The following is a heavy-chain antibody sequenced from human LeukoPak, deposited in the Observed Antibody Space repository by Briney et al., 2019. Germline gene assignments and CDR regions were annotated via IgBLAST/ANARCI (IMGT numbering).Heavy chain of an antibody. D-gene: IGHD4/OR15-4a*01. Sequence: ASVKVSCKVSGSTLTELSMHWVRQAPGKGLEWMGGFDPEDGETFYAQDFQGRVIMTEDTSTDTAYMELSSLRSEDTAVYYCAAEHEKVDYRSTWFDPWGQGTLVTVSS. CDR2: FDPEDGET. J-gene: IGHJ5*02. CDR3: AAEHEKVDYRSTWFDP. V-gene: IGHV1-24*01. CDR1: GSTLTELS.